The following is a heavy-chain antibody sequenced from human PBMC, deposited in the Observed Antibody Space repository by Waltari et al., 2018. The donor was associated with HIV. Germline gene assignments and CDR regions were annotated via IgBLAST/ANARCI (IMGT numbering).Heavy chain of an antibody. Sequence: QVQLIQSGAAVRDPGASVKVSCKASGYTFTGYHFHWVRQAPGQGLEWMGRINPNTGGTNYAQKFQARVTMTRDISIGTAYMELTSLRPNDTAVYYCARVTTVTGDSYFYYGMDVWGQGTTVVVSS. J-gene: IGHJ6*02. CDR3: ARVTTVTGDSYFYYGMDV. D-gene: IGHD4-17*01. CDR1: GYTFTGYH. V-gene: IGHV1-2*06. CDR2: INPNTGGT.